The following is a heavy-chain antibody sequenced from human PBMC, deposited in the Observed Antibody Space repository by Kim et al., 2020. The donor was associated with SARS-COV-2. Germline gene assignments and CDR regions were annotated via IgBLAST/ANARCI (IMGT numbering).Heavy chain of an antibody. Sequence: GGSLRLSCAASGFTFSSYAMSWVRQAPGKGLEWVSAISGSGGSTYYADSVKGRFTISRDNSKNTLYLQMNSLRAEDTAVYYCAKGGVVVIAMGYFDYWGQGTLVTVSS. J-gene: IGHJ4*02. CDR2: ISGSGGST. CDR3: AKGGVVVIAMGYFDY. D-gene: IGHD2-21*01. CDR1: GFTFSSYA. V-gene: IGHV3-23*01.